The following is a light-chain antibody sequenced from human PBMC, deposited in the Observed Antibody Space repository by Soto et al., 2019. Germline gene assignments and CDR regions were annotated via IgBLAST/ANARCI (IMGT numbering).Light chain of an antibody. J-gene: IGKJ2*01. CDR3: QQYYSTPYT. V-gene: IGKV4-1*01. CDR1: QSVLSSSNNKNY. Sequence: DIVMTQSPDSLAVSLGKRATINCKSSQSVLSSSNNKNYLAWYQQKPGQPPKLLIYWASTRESGVPDRFSGSGSGTDFTLTISSLQAEDVAVYYCQQYYSTPYTFGQGTKLEIK. CDR2: WAS.